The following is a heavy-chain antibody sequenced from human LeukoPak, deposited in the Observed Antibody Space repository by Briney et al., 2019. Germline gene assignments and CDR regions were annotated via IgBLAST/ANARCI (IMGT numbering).Heavy chain of an antibody. CDR3: ARAVADILTGYCDY. V-gene: IGHV1-18*01. Sequence: GASVKVSCKASGYTFSSYGISWVRQVPGQGLEWMGWISAYNGNRNYAQNLQGRVTMTTDTSTSTAYMELRTLRSDDTAVYYCARAVADILTGYCDYWGQGTLVTVSS. CDR1: GYTFSSYG. J-gene: IGHJ4*02. CDR2: ISAYNGNR. D-gene: IGHD3-9*01.